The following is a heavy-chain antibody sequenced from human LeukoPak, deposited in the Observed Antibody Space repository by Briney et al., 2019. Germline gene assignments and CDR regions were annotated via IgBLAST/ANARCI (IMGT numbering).Heavy chain of an antibody. V-gene: IGHV4-39*07. Sequence: SETLSLTCSVSGDSISSSGYYWGWIRQPPGKGLEWIGSMYYGGNTYYNASLKSRVTISVDTSKNLFSLKLNSVTAADTGVYYCAKDPNPHYDLWSGYKWGQGTLVTVSS. CDR1: GDSISSSGYY. CDR2: MYYGGNT. J-gene: IGHJ4*02. D-gene: IGHD3-3*01. CDR3: AKDPNPHYDLWSGYK.